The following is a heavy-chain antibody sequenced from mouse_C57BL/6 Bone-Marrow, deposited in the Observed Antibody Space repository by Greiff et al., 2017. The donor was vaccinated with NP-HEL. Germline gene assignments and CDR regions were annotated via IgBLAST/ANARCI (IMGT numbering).Heavy chain of an antibody. V-gene: IGHV1-50*01. CDR1: GYTFTSYW. J-gene: IGHJ1*03. D-gene: IGHD1-1*01. CDR2: IDPSDSYT. Sequence: QVQLQQPGAELVKPGASVKLSCKASGYTFTSYWMQWVKQRPGQGLEWIGEIDPSDSYTNYNQKFKGKATLTVDTSSSTAYMQLSSLTSEDSAVYYCARTAHYGSSPYWYFDVWGTGTTVTVSS. CDR3: ARTAHYGSSPYWYFDV.